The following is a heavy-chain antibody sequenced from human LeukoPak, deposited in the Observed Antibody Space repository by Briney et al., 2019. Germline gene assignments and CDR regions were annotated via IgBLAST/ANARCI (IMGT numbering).Heavy chain of an antibody. J-gene: IGHJ4*02. D-gene: IGHD1-26*01. V-gene: IGHV3-23*01. CDR1: GFTFSNYA. Sequence: GGSLRLSCAASGFTFSNYAMSWVRQAPGKGLEWVSAISGSGHNTYHADSVKGRFTISRDNAKNSLYLQMNSLRAEDTAVYYCGAAYSGSSPFDYWGQGTLVTVSS. CDR2: ISGSGHNT. CDR3: GAAYSGSSPFDY.